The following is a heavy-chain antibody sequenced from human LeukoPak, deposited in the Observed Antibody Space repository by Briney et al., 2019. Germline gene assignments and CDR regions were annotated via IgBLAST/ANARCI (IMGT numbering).Heavy chain of an antibody. Sequence: GGSLRLSRTASGFTFGDYAMSWFRQAPGKGLEWVGFIRSKAYGGTTEYAASVKGRFTISRDDSKSIAYLQMNSLKTEDTAVYYCTRDPLTDSLRLGELSPTDYWGQGTLVTVSS. CDR1: GFTFGDYA. CDR3: TRDPLTDSLRLGELSPTDY. CDR2: IRSKAYGGTT. D-gene: IGHD3-16*02. J-gene: IGHJ4*02. V-gene: IGHV3-49*03.